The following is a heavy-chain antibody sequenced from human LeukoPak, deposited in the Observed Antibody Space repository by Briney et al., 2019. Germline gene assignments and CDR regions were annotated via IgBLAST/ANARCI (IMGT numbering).Heavy chain of an antibody. Sequence: KSSETLSLTCAVYGGSFSGYYWTWIRQPPGKGLEWIGEINHGESTNYNPSLKSRVTISVDTSKNQFSLKLSSVTAADTAVYYCARDRDYLFDYWGQGTLVTVSS. CDR1: GGSFSGYY. J-gene: IGHJ4*02. CDR2: INHGEST. CDR3: ARDRDYLFDY. D-gene: IGHD4-11*01. V-gene: IGHV4-34*01.